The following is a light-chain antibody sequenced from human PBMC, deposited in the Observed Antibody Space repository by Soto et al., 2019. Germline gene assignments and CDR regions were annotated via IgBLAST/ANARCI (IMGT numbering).Light chain of an antibody. Sequence: QSALTQPASVSGSPGQSITISCIGTSSDVGSYNFVSWYQHYPGKAPKLMIYEVSERPSGVSNRFSGSKSGNTASLTVSGLQAEDEADYYCSSYARNRDILFGGGTKLTVL. CDR1: SSDVGSYNF. J-gene: IGLJ3*02. CDR3: SSYARNRDIL. CDR2: EVS. V-gene: IGLV2-14*02.